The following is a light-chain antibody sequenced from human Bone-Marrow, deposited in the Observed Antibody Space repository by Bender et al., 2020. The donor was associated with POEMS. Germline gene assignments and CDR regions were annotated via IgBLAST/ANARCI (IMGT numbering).Light chain of an antibody. CDR2: DVN. Sequence: QSALTQPASVSGSPGQSITISCTGSSSDVGDYKYVSWYQQHPGKAPKLMIYDVNKRPSRVSDRFSASKSGITASLTISGLQAEDEADYYCSSYTTSTTLDWVFGGGTRLTVL. V-gene: IGLV2-14*03. CDR1: SSDVGDYKY. CDR3: SSYTTSTTLDWV. J-gene: IGLJ3*02.